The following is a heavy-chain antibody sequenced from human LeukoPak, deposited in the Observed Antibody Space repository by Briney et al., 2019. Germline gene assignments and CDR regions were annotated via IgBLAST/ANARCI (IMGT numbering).Heavy chain of an antibody. CDR2: ISYDGSNK. J-gene: IGHJ3*02. V-gene: IGHV3-30*03. CDR3: ARGIVATIYGAFDI. CDR1: GFTFSSYG. Sequence: PGGSLRLSCAASGFTFSSYGMHWVRQAPGKGLEWVAVISYDGSNKYYADSVKGRFTISRDNSKNTLYLQMNSLRAEDTAVYYCARGIVATIYGAFDIWGQGTMVTVSS. D-gene: IGHD5-12*01.